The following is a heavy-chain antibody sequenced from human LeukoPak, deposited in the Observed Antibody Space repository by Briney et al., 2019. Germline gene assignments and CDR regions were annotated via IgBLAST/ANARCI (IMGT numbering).Heavy chain of an antibody. Sequence: PSETLSLTCNVSGGSISSSTYYWGWIRQPPGTGLEWIENIYYSGSTYYNASLKSRVTISVDTSKNQFSLKLSSVTAADTAVYYCATLFRTDAFDIWGQGTMVTVSS. V-gene: IGHV4-39*01. CDR3: ATLFRTDAFDI. J-gene: IGHJ3*02. CDR2: IYYSGST. CDR1: GGSISSSTYY.